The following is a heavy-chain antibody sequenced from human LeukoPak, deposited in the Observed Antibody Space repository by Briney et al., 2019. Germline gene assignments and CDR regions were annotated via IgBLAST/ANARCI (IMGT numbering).Heavy chain of an antibody. CDR2: IIPIFGTA. V-gene: IGHV1-69*13. D-gene: IGHD5-18*01. Sequence: SVKVSFKASVGTFSSYAISWVRQAPGQGLEWMGGIIPIFGTANYAQKFQRRVTITADESTSTAYMELSSLRPEDTAVYYCARDLASYGPSLFRYWGQGTLVTVSS. CDR1: VGTFSSYA. J-gene: IGHJ4*02. CDR3: ARDLASYGPSLFRY.